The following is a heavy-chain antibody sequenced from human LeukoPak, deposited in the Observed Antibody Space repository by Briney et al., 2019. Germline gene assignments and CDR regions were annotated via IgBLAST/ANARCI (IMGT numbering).Heavy chain of an antibody. J-gene: IGHJ6*04. Sequence: GGSLRLSCAASGFTFSSYGMSWVRQAPGKGLEWVSAISSSGSTIYYADSVKGRFTISRDNAKNSLYLQMNSLRAEDTAVYYCAELGITMIGGVWGKGTTVTISS. V-gene: IGHV3-48*04. D-gene: IGHD3-10*02. CDR1: GFTFSSYG. CDR2: ISSSGSTI. CDR3: AELGITMIGGV.